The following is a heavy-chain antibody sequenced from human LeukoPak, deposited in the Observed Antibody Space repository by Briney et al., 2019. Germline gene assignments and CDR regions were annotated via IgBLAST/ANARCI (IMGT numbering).Heavy chain of an antibody. Sequence: ASVKVSCKASGYTFTSYGISWVRQAPGQGLEWMGWISVYNGNTNNAQKLQGRVTMTTDTSTSTAYMELRSLRSGDTAVYYCARVYNYYDTSGYYLGNYFDHWGRGTLVTVSS. CDR1: GYTFTSYG. V-gene: IGHV1-18*01. CDR2: ISVYNGNT. D-gene: IGHD3-22*01. CDR3: ARVYNYYDTSGYYLGNYFDH. J-gene: IGHJ4*02.